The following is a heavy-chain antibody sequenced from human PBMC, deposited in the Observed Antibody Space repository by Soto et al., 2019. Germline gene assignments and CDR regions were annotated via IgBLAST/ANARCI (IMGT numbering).Heavy chain of an antibody. V-gene: IGHV3-30*03. CDR3: GRAMLQRLDDAFYI. CDR1: GFTFSSYG. D-gene: IGHD6-25*01. Sequence: HPGGSLRLSCAASGFTFSSYGMHWVRQAPGKGLEWVAVISYDGSTKYYADSVKGRFTISRDNSKNTLYLQMNSLRAEDTAVYYCGRAMLQRLDDAFYIWGQGTMVTVSS. J-gene: IGHJ3*02. CDR2: ISYDGSTK.